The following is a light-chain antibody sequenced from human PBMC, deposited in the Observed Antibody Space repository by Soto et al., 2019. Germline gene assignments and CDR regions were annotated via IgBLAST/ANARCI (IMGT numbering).Light chain of an antibody. Sequence: QSVLTQPASVSGSPGQSITISWTGTSSDVGGYNYVSWYQQHPGKAPKLMIYEVSNRPSGVSNRFSGSKSGNTASLTISGLQAEDEADYYCSSYTSSSTSYVFGTGTKVTVL. J-gene: IGLJ1*01. CDR3: SSYTSSSTSYV. V-gene: IGLV2-14*01. CDR1: SSDVGGYNY. CDR2: EVS.